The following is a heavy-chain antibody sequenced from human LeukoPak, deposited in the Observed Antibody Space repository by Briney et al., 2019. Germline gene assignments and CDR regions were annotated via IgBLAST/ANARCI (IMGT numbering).Heavy chain of an antibody. D-gene: IGHD4-11*01. V-gene: IGHV3-33*06. CDR2: IWYDGSSK. CDR3: AKSLDYSNSFDY. CDR1: GFTFSSYG. Sequence: GRSLRLSCAASGFTFSSYGMHWVRQAPGKGLEWVAIIWYDGSSKYYADSVKGRFTISRDNSKNTLYLQMNSLRAEDTAVYYCAKSLDYSNSFDYWGQGTLVIVSS. J-gene: IGHJ4*02.